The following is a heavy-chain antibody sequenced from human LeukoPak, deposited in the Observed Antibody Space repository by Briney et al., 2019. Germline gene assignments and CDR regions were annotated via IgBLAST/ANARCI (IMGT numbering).Heavy chain of an antibody. Sequence: SETLSLTCAVYGGSFSGYYWSWIRQAPGKGLEGIGEINHSGSTNYNPSLNSRFTISVDTSTTQFSLKLSSLTAADTAVYYCARGRTMVRGVIPRVSVGYFDYWGQGTLVTVSS. J-gene: IGHJ4*02. CDR3: ARGRTMVRGVIPRVSVGYFDY. CDR1: GGSFSGYY. CDR2: INHSGST. D-gene: IGHD3-10*01. V-gene: IGHV4-34*01.